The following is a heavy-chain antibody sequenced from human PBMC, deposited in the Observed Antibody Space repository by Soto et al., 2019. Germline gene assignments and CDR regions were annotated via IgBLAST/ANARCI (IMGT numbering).Heavy chain of an antibody. D-gene: IGHD3-10*01. V-gene: IGHV4-34*01. CDR3: ARCKSGRGSGSYYTYYYMDV. CDR2: INHSGST. CDR1: GGSFSGYY. Sequence: SETLSLTCAVYGGSFSGYYWSWIRQPPGKGLEWIGEINHSGSTNYNPSLKSRVTISVDTSKNQFSLKLSSVTAADTAVYYCARCKSGRGSGSYYTYYYMDVWGKGTTVTVSS. J-gene: IGHJ6*03.